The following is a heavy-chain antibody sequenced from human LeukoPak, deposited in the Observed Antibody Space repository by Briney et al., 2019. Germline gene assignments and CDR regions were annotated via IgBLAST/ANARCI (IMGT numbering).Heavy chain of an antibody. CDR3: ARQSPGLRDALDI. V-gene: IGHV5-51*01. J-gene: IGHJ3*02. Sequence: GESLKISCKGSGYIFTSYWIGWVRQMPGKGLEWMGIIYPGDSDTRYSPPFQGQVTISVDKSITTSYLHWSSLKASDSAMYFCARQSPGLRDALDIWGQGTMVTVSS. CDR2: IYPGDSDT. CDR1: GYIFTSYW.